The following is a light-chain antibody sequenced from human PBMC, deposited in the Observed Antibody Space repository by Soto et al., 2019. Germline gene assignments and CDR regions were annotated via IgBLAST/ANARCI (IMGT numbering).Light chain of an antibody. Sequence: PAPMCRKPGQYFTKCCTSTISHISGHTFVSWYQQYAGKAPILIIYEVSARPSGVSDRLSGSTSGNTDSPTISGLQAEDEADYYCSSYTASTTYDFGTGTKVTVL. CDR1: ISHISGHTF. V-gene: IGLV2-14*01. CDR2: EVS. J-gene: IGLJ1*01. CDR3: SSYTASTTYD.